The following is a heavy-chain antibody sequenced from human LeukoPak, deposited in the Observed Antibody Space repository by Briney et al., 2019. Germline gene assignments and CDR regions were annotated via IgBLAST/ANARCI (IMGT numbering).Heavy chain of an antibody. CDR3: ARYSSSSGGASYYLDY. CDR1: RVTLRENR. J-gene: IGHJ4*01. Sequence: RGALRLSCKAPRVTLRENRMEWGCPGPGERPGWVSQISGDGSVTNYADSVQGRFAISRDNAKNILYLQINNLRSEDTAVYYCARYSSSSGGASYYLDYWGHGTLITVSS. CDR2: ISGDGSVT. D-gene: IGHD6-6*01. V-gene: IGHV3-74*01.